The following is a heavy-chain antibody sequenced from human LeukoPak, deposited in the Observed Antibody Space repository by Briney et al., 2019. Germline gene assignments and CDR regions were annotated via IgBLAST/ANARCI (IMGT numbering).Heavy chain of an antibody. D-gene: IGHD3-10*01. Sequence: GASVKVSCKASGYTFTSYGISWVRQAPGQGLEWMGWISAYNGNTNYAQKLQGRVTMTTDTSTSKAYMELRSLRSDDTAVYYCARVCITMVRGVILYYYGMDVWGQGTTVTVSS. CDR2: ISAYNGNT. J-gene: IGHJ6*02. CDR3: ARVCITMVRGVILYYYGMDV. V-gene: IGHV1-18*01. CDR1: GYTFTSYG.